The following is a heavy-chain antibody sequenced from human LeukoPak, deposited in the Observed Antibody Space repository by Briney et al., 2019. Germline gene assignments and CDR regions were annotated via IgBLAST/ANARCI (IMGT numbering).Heavy chain of an antibody. D-gene: IGHD2-15*01. CDR3: AKSLRYCSGGSCYGGFDY. Sequence: GGSLRLSCAASGFTFSSYAMSWVRQAPGKGLEWVPAISGSGGSTYYADSVKGRFTISRDNSKNTLYLQMNSLRAEDTAVYYCAKSLRYCSGGSCYGGFDYWGQGTLVTVSS. J-gene: IGHJ4*02. CDR2: ISGSGGST. V-gene: IGHV3-23*01. CDR1: GFTFSSYA.